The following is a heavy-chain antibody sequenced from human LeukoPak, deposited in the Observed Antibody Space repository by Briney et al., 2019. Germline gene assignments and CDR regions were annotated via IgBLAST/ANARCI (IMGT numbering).Heavy chain of an antibody. Sequence: SETLSLTCTVSGVSISSSNSYWGWIRQPPGKGLEWIGSIYYSGSTNYNPSLKSRVTISVDKSKNQFSLKLSSVTAADTAVYYCARDEEEGATGFDYWGQGTLVTVSS. CDR2: IYYSGST. J-gene: IGHJ4*02. CDR3: ARDEEEGATGFDY. CDR1: GVSISSSNSY. V-gene: IGHV4-39*07. D-gene: IGHD1-26*01.